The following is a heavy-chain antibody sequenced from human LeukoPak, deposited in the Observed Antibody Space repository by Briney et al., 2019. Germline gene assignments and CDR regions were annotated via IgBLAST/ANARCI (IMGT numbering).Heavy chain of an antibody. J-gene: IGHJ4*02. V-gene: IGHV3-15*01. CDR2: IKSETDGGTT. CDR1: GCTFNDAC. Sequence: GGSLRLSCAASGCTFNDACMNWVRQGSGKGLEWVGRIKSETDGGTTDYAAPVKGRFTISRDDSKNILYLQMNSLKIEDTAVYYCSTGRLDYWGQGILVTVSS. CDR3: STGRLDY.